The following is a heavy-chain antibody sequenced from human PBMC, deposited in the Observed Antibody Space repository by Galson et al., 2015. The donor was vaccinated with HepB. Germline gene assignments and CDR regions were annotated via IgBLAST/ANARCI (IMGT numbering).Heavy chain of an antibody. CDR2: IIPIFGTA. D-gene: IGHD1-26*01. J-gene: IGHJ4*02. CDR1: GGTFSSYA. Sequence: SVKVSCKASGGTFSSYAISWVRQAPGQGLEWMGGIIPIFGTANYAQKFQGRVTITADESTSTAYMELSSLRSEDTAVYYCARHTGAAAYFDYWGQGTLVTVSS. CDR3: ARHTGAAAYFDY. V-gene: IGHV1-69*13.